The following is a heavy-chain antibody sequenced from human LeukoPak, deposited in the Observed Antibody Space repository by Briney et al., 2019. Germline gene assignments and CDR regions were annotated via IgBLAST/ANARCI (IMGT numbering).Heavy chain of an antibody. CDR1: GGTFSSYA. V-gene: IGHV1-69*06. CDR3: ARDHKRYSYGYYGDFDY. D-gene: IGHD5-18*01. Sequence: ASVKVSCKASGGTFSSYAISWVRQAPGQGLEWMGGIIPIFGTANYAQKFQGRVTITADKSTSTAYMELSSLRSEDTAVYYCARDHKRYSYGYYGDFDYWGQGTLVTVSS. CDR2: IIPIFGTA. J-gene: IGHJ4*02.